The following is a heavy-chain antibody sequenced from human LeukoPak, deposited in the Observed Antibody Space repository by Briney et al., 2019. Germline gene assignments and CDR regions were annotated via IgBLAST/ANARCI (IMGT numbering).Heavy chain of an antibody. V-gene: IGHV4-34*01. Sequence: PSETLSLTCAVYGGSFSDYYWNWIRQPPGKGLEWIGEVNHSGSTNYNPSLKSRVTISVDTSKDQFSLKLSSVTAADTAVYYCAIRTSAGELLLPDAFDIWGQGTMVTVSS. CDR3: AIRTSAGELLLPDAFDI. CDR2: VNHSGST. J-gene: IGHJ3*02. CDR1: GGSFSDYY. D-gene: IGHD1-26*01.